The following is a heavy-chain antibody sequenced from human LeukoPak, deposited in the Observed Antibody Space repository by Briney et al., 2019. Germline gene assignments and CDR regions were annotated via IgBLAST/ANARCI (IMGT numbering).Heavy chain of an antibody. J-gene: IGHJ6*03. V-gene: IGHV3-21*01. D-gene: IGHD3-10*01. Sequence: GGSLRLSCAASGFTSNSYSMNWVRQAPGKGLECVSSISSSSDYIYYADSVKGRFTISGDNAKNSLYLQMNSLRAEDTAVYYCARDLRSRGYYYMDVWGKGTTVTVSS. CDR2: ISSSSDYI. CDR1: GFTSNSYS. CDR3: ARDLRSRGYYYMDV.